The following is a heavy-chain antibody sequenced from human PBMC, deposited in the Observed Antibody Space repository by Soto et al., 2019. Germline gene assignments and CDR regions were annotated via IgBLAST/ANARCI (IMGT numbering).Heavy chain of an antibody. CDR2: IKEDGSEK. Sequence: EAQLLESGGGLVQPGGSLRLSCAASGFTFSTYWMSWVRQAPGKGLEWVANIKEDGSEKYYLDSVKGRFTIYRDNAKNSLYLQMNSLRAEDTAVYYCARDKVVGPTTLDYWGQGTLVTVSS. CDR1: GFTFSTYW. D-gene: IGHD1-26*01. J-gene: IGHJ4*02. V-gene: IGHV3-7*03. CDR3: ARDKVVGPTTLDY.